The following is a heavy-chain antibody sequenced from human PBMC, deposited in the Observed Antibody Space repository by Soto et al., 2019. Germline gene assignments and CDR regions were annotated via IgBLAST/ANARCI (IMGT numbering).Heavy chain of an antibody. CDR2: ISDNGRCT. D-gene: IGHD2-15*01. Sequence: GSLRLSCAASGFTFSSYAMSWVRQAPGKGLEWVSAISDNGRCTFYADSVKGRFTISRDNSKNTLFLQMNSLRAEDTAVFYCSGTRYCSGGSCYLDYWGQGSLVTVSS. J-gene: IGHJ4*02. CDR1: GFTFSSYA. V-gene: IGHV3-23*01. CDR3: SGTRYCSGGSCYLDY.